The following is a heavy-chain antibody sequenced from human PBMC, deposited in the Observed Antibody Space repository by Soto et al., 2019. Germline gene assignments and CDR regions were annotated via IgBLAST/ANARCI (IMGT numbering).Heavy chain of an antibody. CDR2: IYHSGST. CDR1: GGSISSSSYY. Sequence: PSETLSLTCTVSGGSISSSSYYWGWIRQPPGKGLEWIGSIYHSGSTNYNPSLKSRVTISVDTSKNQFSLKLSSVTAAGTAVYYCARVSGSYYYGMDVWGQGTTVTVS. CDR3: ARVSGSYYYGMDV. D-gene: IGHD1-26*01. J-gene: IGHJ6*02. V-gene: IGHV4-39*07.